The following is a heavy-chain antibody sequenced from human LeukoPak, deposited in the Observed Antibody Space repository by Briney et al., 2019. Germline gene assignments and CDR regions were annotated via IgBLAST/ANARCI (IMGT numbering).Heavy chain of an antibody. D-gene: IGHD2-2*01. Sequence: ASVKVSCKASGYTFTGYYMHWVRQAPGQGLEWMGWTNPNSGGTNYAQKFQGRVTMTRDTSISTAYMELSRLRSDDTAVYYCAREDSDCSSTSCSYGWFDPWGQGTLVTVSS. CDR1: GYTFTGYY. CDR2: TNPNSGGT. V-gene: IGHV1-2*02. CDR3: AREDSDCSSTSCSYGWFDP. J-gene: IGHJ5*02.